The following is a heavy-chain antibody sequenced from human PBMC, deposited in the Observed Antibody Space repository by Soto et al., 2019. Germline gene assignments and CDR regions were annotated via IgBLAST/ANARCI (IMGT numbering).Heavy chain of an antibody. CDR2: IYYSENT. Sequence: SETLSLTCTVSGGSISSGDYYWSWIRQPPGKGLEWIGYIYYSENTYYNPSLKSRVTISVDTSKNQFSLRLTSVTAADTAVYYCATHPPYGPLDHWGQGTLVTVSS. J-gene: IGHJ4*02. CDR1: GGSISSGDYY. D-gene: IGHD4-17*01. CDR3: ATHPPYGPLDH. V-gene: IGHV4-30-4*01.